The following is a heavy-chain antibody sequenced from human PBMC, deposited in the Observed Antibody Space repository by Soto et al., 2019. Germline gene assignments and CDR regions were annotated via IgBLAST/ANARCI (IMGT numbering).Heavy chain of an antibody. V-gene: IGHV3-30*18. Sequence: GGSLRLSCAASGFTFSDYAMHWVRQAPGKGLEWVAVVSHDGRNTHYADSVKGRFTISRDSSKNTVSLEMTSLRAEDTAVYYCAKTSYDFWSGYPLLASIQYFDYWGQGTLVTVSS. CDR2: VSHDGRNT. CDR3: AKTSYDFWSGYPLLASIQYFDY. J-gene: IGHJ4*02. D-gene: IGHD3-3*01. CDR1: GFTFSDYA.